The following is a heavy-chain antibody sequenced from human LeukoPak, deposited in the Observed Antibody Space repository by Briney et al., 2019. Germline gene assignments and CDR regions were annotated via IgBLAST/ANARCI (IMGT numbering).Heavy chain of an antibody. CDR3: ARAVGVVVSAERNFDY. J-gene: IGHJ4*02. CDR1: GYTFTSYD. CDR2: MNPNSGNT. Sequence: ASLMASCKASGYTFTSYDTNWVRQATGQGLEWMGWMNPNSGNTGYAQKFQGRVTMARNTSISTAYMELSSLRSEDTAVYYCARAVGVVVSAERNFDYWGQGTLVTASP. D-gene: IGHD2-21*02. V-gene: IGHV1-8*01.